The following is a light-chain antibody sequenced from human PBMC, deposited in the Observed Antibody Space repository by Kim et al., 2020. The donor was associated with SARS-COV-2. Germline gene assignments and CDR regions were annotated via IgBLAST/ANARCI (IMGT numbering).Light chain of an antibody. CDR1: TEPGTNNYQ. J-gene: IGLJ3*02. CDR2: NPF. V-gene: IGLV7-43*01. CDR3: LVYLEGTWA. Sequence: PGGTVTLPGSSSTEPGTNNYQANGFQQKPGQPPRPLIYNPFTKHSWTPDRFAGALLGGKAALTLSGAQLDDEAEYYCLVYLEGTWAFGGGTQLTVL.